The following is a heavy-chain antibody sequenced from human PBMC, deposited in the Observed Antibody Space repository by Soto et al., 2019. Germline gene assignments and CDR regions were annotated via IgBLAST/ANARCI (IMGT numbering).Heavy chain of an antibody. V-gene: IGHV1-8*01. D-gene: IGHD2-2*01. J-gene: IGHJ6*03. CDR3: ARAERYCSSTSCYLYYYYYYMDV. Sequence: QVQLVQSGAEVKKPGASVKVSCKASGYTFTSYDINWVRQATGQGLEWMGWMNPNSGNTGYAQKFQGRVTMTRNTSISTAYMELSSLRSEDTAVYYCARAERYCSSTSCYLYYYYYYMDVWGKGTTVTVSS. CDR2: MNPNSGNT. CDR1: GYTFTSYD.